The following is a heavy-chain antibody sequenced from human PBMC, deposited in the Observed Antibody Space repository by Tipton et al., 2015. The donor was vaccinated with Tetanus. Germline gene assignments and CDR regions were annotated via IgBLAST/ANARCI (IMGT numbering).Heavy chain of an antibody. V-gene: IGHV5-51*01. CDR1: GYAFTKYW. D-gene: IGHD3-10*01. CDR3: ARLPKHYSASGST. CDR2: IYPGDSDA. Sequence: QLVQSGAELKKPGESLKISCKGSGYAFTKYWIGWVRQMPGKGLEWMGIIYPGDSDATYSPSFRGQVTISADKSINTAYLQWTSLKPSDTAFYFCARLPKHYSASGSTWGQGTLVTVSP. J-gene: IGHJ5*02.